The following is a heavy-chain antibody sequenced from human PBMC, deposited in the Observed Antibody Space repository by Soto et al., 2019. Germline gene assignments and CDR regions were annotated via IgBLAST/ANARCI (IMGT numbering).Heavy chain of an antibody. CDR2: ISGSGGST. D-gene: IGHD6-19*01. J-gene: IGHJ4*02. Sequence: EVQLLESGGGLVQPGGSLRLSCAASGFTFSSYAMSWVRQAPGKGLEWVSAISGSGGSTYYADSVKGRFTISRDNSKNTLYLQMNSLRAADTAVYYCAKGSSGWYERFDYWGRGTLVTVSS. CDR3: AKGSSGWYERFDY. CDR1: GFTFSSYA. V-gene: IGHV3-23*01.